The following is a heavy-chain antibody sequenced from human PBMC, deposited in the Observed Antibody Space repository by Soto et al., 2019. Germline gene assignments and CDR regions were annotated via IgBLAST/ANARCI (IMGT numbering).Heavy chain of an antibody. CDR2: MNPNSGNT. CDR3: ARWGDYYGSGSYYNLVDY. V-gene: IGHV1-8*02. D-gene: IGHD3-10*01. Sequence: ASVKVSCKTSGDSFNDYYIHWVRQAPGQGLEWMGWMNPNSGNTGYAQKFQGRVTMTRNTSISTAYMELSSLRSEDTAVYYCARWGDYYGSGSYYNLVDYWGQGTLVTVSS. J-gene: IGHJ4*02. CDR1: GDSFNDYY.